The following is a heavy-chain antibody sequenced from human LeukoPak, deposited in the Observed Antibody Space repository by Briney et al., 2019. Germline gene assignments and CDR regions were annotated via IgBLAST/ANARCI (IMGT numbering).Heavy chain of an antibody. CDR2: IYTSGST. D-gene: IGHD3-22*01. CDR1: GGSISSGSYY. V-gene: IGHV4-61*02. J-gene: IGHJ4*02. Sequence: SETLSLTCTVSGGSISSGSYYWSWIRQPAGKGLEGIGRIYTSGSTNYNPSLKSRVTISVDTSKNQFSLKLSSVTAADTAVYYCARQGGYYYDSSGYYAFDYWGQGTLVTVSS. CDR3: ARQGGYYYDSSGYYAFDY.